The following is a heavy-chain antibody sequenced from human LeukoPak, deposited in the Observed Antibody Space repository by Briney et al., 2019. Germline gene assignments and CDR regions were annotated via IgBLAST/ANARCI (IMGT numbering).Heavy chain of an antibody. CDR3: AREAAAAHPDY. J-gene: IGHJ4*02. CDR1: GFTFSSYW. V-gene: IGHV3-7*05. Sequence: GGSLRLSCAASGFTFSSYWMSWVRRAPGKGLEWVANIKQDGSEKYYVDSVKGRFTISRDNAKNALYLQMNSLRAEDTAVYYCAREAAAAHPDYWGQGTLVVVSA. CDR2: IKQDGSEK. D-gene: IGHD6-13*01.